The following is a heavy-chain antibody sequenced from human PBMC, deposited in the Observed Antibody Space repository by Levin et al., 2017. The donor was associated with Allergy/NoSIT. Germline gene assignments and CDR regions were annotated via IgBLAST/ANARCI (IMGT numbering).Heavy chain of an antibody. V-gene: IGHV3-23*01. CDR3: AKDRGSGTGGYNHYGMDV. Sequence: GESLKISCSASRFTFSTSAMSWVRQAPGKGLEWVSGISGSGGSTYYADSVKGRFTISRDNSKNTLYLQMNSLTVEDTAVYYCAKDRGSGTGGYNHYGMDVWGQGTTVTVSS. CDR2: ISGSGGST. CDR1: RFTFSTSA. D-gene: IGHD1-1*01. J-gene: IGHJ6*02.